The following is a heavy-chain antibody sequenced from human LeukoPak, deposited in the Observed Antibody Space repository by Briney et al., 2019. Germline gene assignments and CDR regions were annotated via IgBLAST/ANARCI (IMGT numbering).Heavy chain of an antibody. J-gene: IGHJ5*02. CDR2: IKQDGSEK. D-gene: IGHD3-10*01. V-gene: IGHV3-7*01. CDR3: ARPLMYYYGSETYFWFDP. CDR1: GFSFTTYW. Sequence: GGTLRLSCAASGFSFTTYWMGWVRQASGKGLEWVANIKQDGSEKYYVDSVKGRFTISRDNAKNSLSLQMNSLRAEDTAVYYCARPLMYYYGSETYFWFDPWGQGTLVTVSS.